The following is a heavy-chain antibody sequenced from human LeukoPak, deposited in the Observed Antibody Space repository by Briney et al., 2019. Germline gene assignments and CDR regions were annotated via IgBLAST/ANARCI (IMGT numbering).Heavy chain of an antibody. CDR2: IYYSGST. CDR3: ARAVTVGYDYDY. J-gene: IGHJ4*02. CDR1: DGSIRSDDYY. V-gene: IGHV4-30-4*01. Sequence: SETLSLTCTVSDGSIRSDDYYWSWIRQPPGKGLEWIGYIYYSGSTYYNPSLKSRVTISVDTSEKQFSLELSSVTAADTAVYYCARAVTVGYDYDYWGQGTLVTVSS. D-gene: IGHD4-23*01.